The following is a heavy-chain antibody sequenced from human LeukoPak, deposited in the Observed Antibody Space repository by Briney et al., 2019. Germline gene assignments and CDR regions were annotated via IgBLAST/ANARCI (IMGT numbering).Heavy chain of an antibody. J-gene: IGHJ3*02. V-gene: IGHV1-2*02. CDR1: GYTFTGYY. CDR2: INPNSGGT. Sequence: ASVKVSCKASGYTFTGYYMHWVRQAPGQGLEWMGWINPNSGGTNYAQKFQGRVTMTRDTSISTAYMELSRLSSVTAADTAVYYCAREGYCSSTSCPSDAFDIWGQGTMVTVSS. D-gene: IGHD2-2*01. CDR3: AREGYCSSTSCPSDAFDI.